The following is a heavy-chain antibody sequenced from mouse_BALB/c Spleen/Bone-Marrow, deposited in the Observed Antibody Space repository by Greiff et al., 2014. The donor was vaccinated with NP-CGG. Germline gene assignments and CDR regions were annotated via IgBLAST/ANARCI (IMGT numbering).Heavy chain of an antibody. Sequence: EVHLVESGGGLVQPGGSLRLSCATSGFTFTDYYMSWVRQPPGEALEWLGFIRNKANGYTTEYSASVKGRFTISRDNSQSILYLQMNTLRAEDSATYYCARDKNYGSYWYFDVWGAGTTVTVSS. CDR1: GFTFTDYY. CDR3: ARDKNYGSYWYFDV. J-gene: IGHJ1*01. CDR2: IRNKANGYTT. V-gene: IGHV7-3*02. D-gene: IGHD2-1*01.